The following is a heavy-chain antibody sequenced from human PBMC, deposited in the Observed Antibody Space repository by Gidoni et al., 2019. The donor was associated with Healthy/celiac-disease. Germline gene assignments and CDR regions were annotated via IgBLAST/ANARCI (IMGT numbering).Heavy chain of an antibody. D-gene: IGHD2-2*01. CDR3: AKDIIRVPAASYFEY. V-gene: IGHV3-30*18. Sequence: FSNYGMHWVRQAPGKGLEWVALISYDGSDKYYADSVKGRFTISRDNSKNTLYLQMNSLRAEDTAVYYCAKDIIRVPAASYFEYWGQGTLVTVSS. J-gene: IGHJ4*02. CDR1: FSNYG. CDR2: ISYDGSDK.